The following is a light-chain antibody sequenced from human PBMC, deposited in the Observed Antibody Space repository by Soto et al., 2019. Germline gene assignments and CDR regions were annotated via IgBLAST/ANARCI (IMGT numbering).Light chain of an antibody. Sequence: ETVMTQSPATLSVSPGEGATLSCRASQSVSSNLVWYQHRPGQAPRLLIYGASTRATDIPARFSGSGSGTEFTLTISSLQSEDYAVYYCQQYNTLPRTFGQGTKVDIK. CDR3: QQYNTLPRT. J-gene: IGKJ1*01. CDR1: QSVSSN. V-gene: IGKV3-15*01. CDR2: GAS.